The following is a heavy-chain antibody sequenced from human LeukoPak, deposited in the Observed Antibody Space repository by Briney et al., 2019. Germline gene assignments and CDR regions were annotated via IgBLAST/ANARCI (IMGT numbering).Heavy chain of an antibody. V-gene: IGHV3-11*01. D-gene: IGHD3-22*01. CDR2: ISSSGSTI. Sequence: PGGSLRLSCAASGSTFSDYYMSWIRQAPGKGLEWVSYISSSGSTIYYADSVKGRFTISRDNAKNSLYLQMNSLRAEDTAVYYCARDRHLSGYYYDSSGSVFDYWGQGTLVTVSS. CDR1: GSTFSDYY. J-gene: IGHJ4*02. CDR3: ARDRHLSGYYYDSSGSVFDY.